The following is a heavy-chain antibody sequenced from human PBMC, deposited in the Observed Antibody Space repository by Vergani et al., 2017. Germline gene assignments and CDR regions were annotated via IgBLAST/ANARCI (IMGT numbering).Heavy chain of an antibody. CDR3: ARDSTTSFGLSIDP. CDR2: ISSSSSYI. Sequence: EVDLVESGGGLAQPGGSLRLSCEASGITFWKFGMHWVRQGPGKGLEWVSSISSSSSYIYYADSVKGRFTISRDNAKNSLYLQMNSLRAEDTAVYYCARDSTTSFGLSIDPWGQGTLVTVSS. D-gene: IGHD3-3*01. CDR1: GITFWKFG. J-gene: IGHJ5*02. V-gene: IGHV3-21*06.